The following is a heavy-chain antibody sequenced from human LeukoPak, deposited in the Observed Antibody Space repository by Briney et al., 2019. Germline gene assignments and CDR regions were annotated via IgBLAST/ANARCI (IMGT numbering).Heavy chain of an antibody. J-gene: IGHJ3*02. CDR2: ISYDGSNK. D-gene: IGHD6-19*01. CDR3: ASPTSGQWLVGAFDI. CDR1: GFTFSSYA. Sequence: GGSLRLSCAASGFTFSSYAMHWVRQAPGKGLEWVAVISYDGSNKYYADSVKGRFTISRDNSKNTLYLQMNSLRAEDTAVYYCASPTSGQWLVGAFDIWGQGTMVTVSS. V-gene: IGHV3-30*04.